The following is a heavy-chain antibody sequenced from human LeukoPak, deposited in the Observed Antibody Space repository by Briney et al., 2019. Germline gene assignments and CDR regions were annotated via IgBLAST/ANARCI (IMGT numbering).Heavy chain of an antibody. CDR2: ISGSGGST. J-gene: IGHJ6*02. D-gene: IGHD3-10*01. CDR3: AKVTYGSGTQGYYGMDV. CDR1: GFTFSSYA. V-gene: IGHV3-23*01. Sequence: GGSLRLSCAASGFTFSSYAMSWVRQAPGKGLEWVSAISGSGGSTYYADSVKGRFTISRDNSKNTLYLQMNSLRAEDTAVYYCAKVTYGSGTQGYYGMDVWGQGTTVTVSS.